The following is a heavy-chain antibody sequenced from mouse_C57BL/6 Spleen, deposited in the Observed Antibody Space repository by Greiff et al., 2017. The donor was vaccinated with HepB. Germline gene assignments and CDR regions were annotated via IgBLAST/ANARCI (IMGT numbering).Heavy chain of an antibody. CDR1: GFNIKDYY. J-gene: IGHJ1*03. CDR2: IDPEDGDT. Sequence: EVQLQQSGAELVRPGASVKLSCTASGFNIKDYYMHWVKQRPEQGLEWIGRIDPEDGDTEYAPTFQGKATMTADTSSNTAYLQLSSLTSEDTAVYYCTAPLGGWYFDVWGTGTTVTVSS. V-gene: IGHV14-1*01. CDR3: TAPLGGWYFDV. D-gene: IGHD6-1*01.